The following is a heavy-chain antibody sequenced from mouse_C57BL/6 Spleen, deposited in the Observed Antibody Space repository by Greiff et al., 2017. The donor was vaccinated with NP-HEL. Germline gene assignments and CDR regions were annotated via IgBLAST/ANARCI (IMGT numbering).Heavy chain of an antibody. CDR3: AKEGNYYGSSPYLYFDV. CDR2: IYPGDGDT. CDR1: GYAVSSSR. V-gene: IGHV1-82*01. Sequence: QVQLQQSGPERVKPGASVKISCKASGYAVSSSRRNGVKQRHGRGLAWIGRIYPGDGDTNYNGKFKGKATLTADKSSSTAYMPLSSLTSEDSAVYFCAKEGNYYGSSPYLYFDVWGTATTVTVSS. J-gene: IGHJ1*03. D-gene: IGHD1-1*01.